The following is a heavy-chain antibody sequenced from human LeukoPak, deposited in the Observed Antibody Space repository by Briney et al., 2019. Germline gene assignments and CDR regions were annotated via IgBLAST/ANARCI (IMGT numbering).Heavy chain of an antibody. CDR1: TLTLRSYS. Sequence: GGSLSLTCAASTLTLRSYSLYCVRPAPGHGLEWVSHISMSPATLYYAVSVKIRFSISIGNAKYSLYLQINILRDEDTAVYYCARGKYYVSGSYDNWFDPWGQGTLVTVSS. V-gene: IGHV3-48*02. CDR2: ISMSPATL. J-gene: IGHJ5*02. D-gene: IGHD3-10*01. CDR3: ARGKYYVSGSYDNWFDP.